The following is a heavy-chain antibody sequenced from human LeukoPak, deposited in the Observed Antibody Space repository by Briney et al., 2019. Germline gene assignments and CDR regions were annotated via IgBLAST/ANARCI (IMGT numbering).Heavy chain of an antibody. CDR1: GGTFSSYA. CDR2: IIPIFGTT. J-gene: IGHJ2*01. CDR3: ARGPLRFNWYFDL. Sequence: SVKVSCKASGGTFSSYAISWVRLAPGQGLEWMGGIIPIFGTTNYAQKFQGRVTITADESTSTAYMELSSLRSEDTAVYYCARGPLRFNWYFDLWGRGTLVTVSS. D-gene: IGHD3-3*01. V-gene: IGHV1-69*13.